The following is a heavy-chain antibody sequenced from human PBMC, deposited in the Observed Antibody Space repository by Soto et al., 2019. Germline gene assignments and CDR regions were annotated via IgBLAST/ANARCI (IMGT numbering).Heavy chain of an antibody. CDR1: GGSFSGYY. CDR2: INHSGST. D-gene: IGHD3-10*01. Sequence: SETLSLTCAAYGGSFSGYYWSWIRQPPGKGLEWIGEINHSGSTNYNPSLKSRVTISVDTSKNQFSLKLSSVTAADTAVYYCARAHGGYYYYGMDVWGQGTTVTVSS. CDR3: ARAHGGYYYYGMDV. V-gene: IGHV4-34*01. J-gene: IGHJ6*02.